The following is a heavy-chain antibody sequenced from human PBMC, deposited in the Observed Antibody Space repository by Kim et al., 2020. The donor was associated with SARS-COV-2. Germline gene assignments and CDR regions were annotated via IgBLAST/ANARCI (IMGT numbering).Heavy chain of an antibody. CDR3: ATNGNYSYYYMDV. Sequence: YEPPGEHRFTISRDKSKNTLDLQMNSLRAEDTAVYYCATNGNYSYYYMDVWGKGTTVTVSS. J-gene: IGHJ6*03. D-gene: IGHD2-8*01. V-gene: IGHV3-66*01.